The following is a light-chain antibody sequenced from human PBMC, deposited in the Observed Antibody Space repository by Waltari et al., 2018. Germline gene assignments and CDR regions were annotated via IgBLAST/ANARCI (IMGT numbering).Light chain of an antibody. Sequence: QSALTQPRSVSGSPGQSVTISCTGTSSDVGGYNYVSWYQQHPGKAPKLIIYDVTKRPAGVPERFAGSKSGNTASLTISGLQAEDEADYYCCSYGGSYSFVVFGGGTKLTVL. CDR1: SSDVGGYNY. CDR3: CSYGGSYSFVV. CDR2: DVT. V-gene: IGLV2-11*01. J-gene: IGLJ2*01.